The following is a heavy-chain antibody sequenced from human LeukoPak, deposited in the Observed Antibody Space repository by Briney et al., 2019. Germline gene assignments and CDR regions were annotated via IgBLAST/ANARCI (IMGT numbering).Heavy chain of an antibody. D-gene: IGHD3-9*01. CDR2: VNPSGGST. Sequence: ASVKVSCKASGYTFTSYYMHWVRQAPGQGLEWMGIVNPSGGSTSYAQKFQGRVTMTRDTSTSTVYMELSSLRSEDTAVYYCARSLGELRYFGWLYLFDPWGQGTLVTVSS. J-gene: IGHJ5*02. CDR1: GYTFTSYY. CDR3: ARSLGELRYFGWLYLFDP. V-gene: IGHV1-46*01.